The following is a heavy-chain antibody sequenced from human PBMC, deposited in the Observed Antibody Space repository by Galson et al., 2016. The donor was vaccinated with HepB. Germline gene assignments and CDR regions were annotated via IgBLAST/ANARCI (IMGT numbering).Heavy chain of an antibody. CDR3: AREALSGGVNWFDP. Sequence: TLSLTCTVSGGSISRGGYYWSWIRQHPGKGLEWIGYIYYSGSTSYNPSLKSRATISVDTSKRQFSLKLSSVTAADTAVYHCAREALSGGVNWFDPWGQGTLVTVSS. V-gene: IGHV4-31*03. CDR2: IYYSGST. D-gene: IGHD2-15*01. J-gene: IGHJ5*02. CDR1: GGSISRGGYY.